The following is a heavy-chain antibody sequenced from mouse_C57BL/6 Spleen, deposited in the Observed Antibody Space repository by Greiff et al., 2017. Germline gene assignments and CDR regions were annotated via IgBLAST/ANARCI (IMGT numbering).Heavy chain of an antibody. D-gene: IGHD1-1*01. CDR2: IRNKANGYTT. CDR1: GFTFTDYY. Sequence: EVKLMESGGGLVQPGGSLSLSCAASGFTFTDYYMSWVRQPPGKALEWLGFIRNKANGYTTEYSASVKGRFTISRDNSQSILYLQMNALRAEDSATYYCARYKVYYGSSSYAMDYWGQGTSVTVSS. V-gene: IGHV7-3*01. J-gene: IGHJ4*01. CDR3: ARYKVYYGSSSYAMDY.